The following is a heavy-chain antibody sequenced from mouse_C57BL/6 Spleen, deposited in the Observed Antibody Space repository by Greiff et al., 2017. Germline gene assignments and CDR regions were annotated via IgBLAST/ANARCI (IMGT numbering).Heavy chain of an antibody. CDR2: INGGGGIT. Sequence: EVHLLESGGGIVKPGGSLKLSCAASGFTFSSYTMSWVRQTPGKRLEWVGTINGGGGITYYQDSVKGRFTISSDHAHNTPYLQMSRLMSEDTAVYYCARARTGPFDYWGQGTMVTVSA. J-gene: IGHJ3*01. CDR1: GFTFSSYT. CDR3: ARARTGPFDY. D-gene: IGHD4-1*01. V-gene: IGHV5-9*04.